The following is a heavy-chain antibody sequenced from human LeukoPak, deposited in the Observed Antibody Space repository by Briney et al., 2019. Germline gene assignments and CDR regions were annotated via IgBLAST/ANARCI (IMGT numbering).Heavy chain of an antibody. CDR1: GYTFTSYD. J-gene: IGHJ4*02. V-gene: IGHV1-8*01. Sequence: ASVKVSCKASGYTFTSYDIDWVRQATGQGLEWMGWMNPNSGNTGYAQKFQGRVTMTRNTSISTAYMELSSLRSGDTAVYYCARVYYYGSGSPYYWGQGTLVTVSS. D-gene: IGHD3-10*01. CDR2: MNPNSGNT. CDR3: ARVYYYGSGSPYY.